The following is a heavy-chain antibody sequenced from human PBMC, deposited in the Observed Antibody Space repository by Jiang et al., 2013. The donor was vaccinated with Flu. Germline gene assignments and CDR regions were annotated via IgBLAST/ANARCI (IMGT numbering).Heavy chain of an antibody. J-gene: IGHJ6*01. CDR2: ISWNSNNI. D-gene: IGHD1-26*01. CDR3: VKDEGSGSNYEGQDYYFGMD. Sequence: VQLLESGEGLVRAWRGPSRLSCARLWILPLYDYAMHWVRQVPGKGLEWVSGISWNSNNIVYADSVKGRFTISRDNAKNSLYLQMSSLRAEDTALYYCVKDEGSGSNYEGQDYYFGMD. CDR1: ILPLYDYA. V-gene: IGHV3-9*01.